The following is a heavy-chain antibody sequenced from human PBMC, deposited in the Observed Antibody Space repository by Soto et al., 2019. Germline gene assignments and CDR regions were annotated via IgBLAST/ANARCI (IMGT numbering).Heavy chain of an antibody. D-gene: IGHD3-22*01. CDR2: IIPIFVPA. V-gene: IGHV1-69*06. Sequence: SVKVSCKASGDTFSSYAISWVRQTPGQGLEWLGGIIPIFVPANYAQKFQDRVTITADKSTSSAYMQLISLRSEDTAVYYCAGELYVCYDSSGSRPDAFGIWGQGTMVTVS. J-gene: IGHJ3*02. CDR1: GDTFSSYA. CDR3: AGELYVCYDSSGSRPDAFGI.